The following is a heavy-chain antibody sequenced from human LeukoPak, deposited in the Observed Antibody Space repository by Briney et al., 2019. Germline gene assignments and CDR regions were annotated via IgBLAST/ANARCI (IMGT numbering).Heavy chain of an antibody. V-gene: IGHV3-74*03. Sequence: GGSLTLSCAASGFIFSNYGMHWARQAPGKGLVWVSRVNSDGRITKYADSVKGRFTISRDNAKNTLYLQMNSLRAEDTAMYYCVRSDWFDNWGQGTLVTVSS. CDR2: VNSDGRIT. CDR3: VRSDWFDN. CDR1: GFIFSNYG. J-gene: IGHJ5*02.